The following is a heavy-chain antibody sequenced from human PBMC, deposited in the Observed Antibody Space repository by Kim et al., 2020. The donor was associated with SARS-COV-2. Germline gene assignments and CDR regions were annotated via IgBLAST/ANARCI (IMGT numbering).Heavy chain of an antibody. D-gene: IGHD1-26*01. J-gene: IGHJ2*01. Sequence: GGSLRLSCAASGFTFSSYSMNWVRQAPGKGLEWVSYISSSSSTIYYADSVKGRFTISRDNAKNSLYLQMNSLRDEDTAVYYCARSPTPSGSYYLGWYFDLWGRGTLVTVSS. CDR1: GFTFSSYS. V-gene: IGHV3-48*02. CDR3: ARSPTPSGSYYLGWYFDL. CDR2: ISSSSSTI.